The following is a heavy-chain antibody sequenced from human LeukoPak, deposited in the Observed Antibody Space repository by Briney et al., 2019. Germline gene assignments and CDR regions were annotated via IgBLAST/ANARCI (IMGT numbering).Heavy chain of an antibody. Sequence: GESLKISCKGSGYSFTSYWIGWVRQMPGKGLEWMGIIYPGDSDTRYSPSFQGQVTISADKSISTAYLQWSSLKASDTAMYYCARSGYSYGPMVELPDAFDIWGQGTMVTVSS. V-gene: IGHV5-51*01. J-gene: IGHJ3*02. D-gene: IGHD5-18*01. CDR3: ARSGYSYGPMVELPDAFDI. CDR2: IYPGDSDT. CDR1: GYSFTSYW.